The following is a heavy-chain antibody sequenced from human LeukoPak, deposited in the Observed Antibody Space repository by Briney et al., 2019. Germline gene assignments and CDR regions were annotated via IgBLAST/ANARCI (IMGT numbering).Heavy chain of an antibody. Sequence: GGSLRLSCAASGFTFSSYAMSWVRQAPGKGLEWVSAISGSGGRTYYADSVKGRFTISRDNSKNTLYLQMNSLRAEDTAVYYCASYSSGWRGYYYYGMDVWGQGTTVTVSS. CDR2: ISGSGGRT. D-gene: IGHD6-19*01. CDR1: GFTFSSYA. J-gene: IGHJ6*02. CDR3: ASYSSGWRGYYYYGMDV. V-gene: IGHV3-23*01.